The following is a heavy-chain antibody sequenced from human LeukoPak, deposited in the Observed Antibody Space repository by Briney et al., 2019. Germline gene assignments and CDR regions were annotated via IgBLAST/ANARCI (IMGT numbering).Heavy chain of an antibody. J-gene: IGHJ3*02. CDR1: GGSISSYY. V-gene: IGHV4-59*08. Sequence: PSETLSLTCTVSGGSISSYYWSWIRQPPGKGLEWIGYIYYSGSTNYNPSLKSRVTISVDTSKNQFSLKLSSVTAADTAVYYCARVLVGANWGAFDIWGQGTMVTVSS. CDR3: ARVLVGANWGAFDI. D-gene: IGHD1-26*01. CDR2: IYYSGST.